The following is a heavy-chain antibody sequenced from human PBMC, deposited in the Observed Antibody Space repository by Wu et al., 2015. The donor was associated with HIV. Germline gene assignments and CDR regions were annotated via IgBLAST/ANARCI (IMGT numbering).Heavy chain of an antibody. D-gene: IGHD3-16*01. CDR1: GYIFTSYY. CDR3: VRSARRRGLFVRVTRYPIISTYLRVGPERNLGSYPYRPFLRPSPTQPDRTYG. V-gene: IGHV1-46*01. CDR2: INPDGGAT. J-gene: IGHJ6*01. Sequence: QVQLVQSGAEVKKPGASVKISCKSSGYIFTSYYIHWVRQAPGQGLDWMGVINPDGGATNSAQKFRGRVTMTGDTSTSTVYMKLSSLRSEDTAIYYCVRSARRRGLFVRVTRYPIISTYLRVGPERNLGSYPYRPFLRPSPTQPDRTYG.